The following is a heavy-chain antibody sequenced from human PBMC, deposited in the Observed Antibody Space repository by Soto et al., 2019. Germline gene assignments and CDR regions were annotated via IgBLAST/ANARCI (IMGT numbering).Heavy chain of an antibody. CDR3: ARGQSSGWYMVGWFDP. V-gene: IGHV4-59*01. CDR2: IYYSGST. CDR1: GGSISSYY. J-gene: IGHJ5*02. D-gene: IGHD6-19*01. Sequence: PSETLSLTCTVSGGSISSYYWSWIRQPPGKGLEWIGYIYYSGSTNCNPSLKSRVTISVDTSKNQFSLKLSSVTAADTAVYYCARGQSSGWYMVGWFDPWGQGTLVTVSS.